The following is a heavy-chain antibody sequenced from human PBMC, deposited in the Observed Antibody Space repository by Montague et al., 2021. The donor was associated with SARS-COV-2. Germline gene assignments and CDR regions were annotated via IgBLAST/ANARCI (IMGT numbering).Heavy chain of an antibody. D-gene: IGHD3-10*01. V-gene: IGHV4-39*02. J-gene: IGHJ4*02. Sequence: SETLSLTCSVSSGSIISSGYYWGWIRQPPGKELEWIGNIYYSGTTXYNPSVQSRGTISVDTSKNHLSLRLSSVTAADTAVYFCARGMIRGVTTPLDYWGQGSQVTVSS. CDR3: ARGMIRGVTTPLDY. CDR2: IYYSGTT. CDR1: SGSIISSGYY.